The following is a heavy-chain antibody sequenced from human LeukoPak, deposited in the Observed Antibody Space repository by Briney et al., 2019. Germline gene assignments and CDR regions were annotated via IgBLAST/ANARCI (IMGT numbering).Heavy chain of an antibody. V-gene: IGHV3-7*01. CDR1: GFTFSSYW. CDR2: IKQGGSEK. D-gene: IGHD1-14*01. J-gene: IGHJ5*02. Sequence: PGGSLRLSCAASGFTFSSYWMSWVRQAPGKGLEWVANIKQGGSEKYYVDSEKGRFTISRDDARNSLYLQMNSLRAEDTAVYYCAREVRNSGGFDPWGQGTLVTVSS. CDR3: AREVRNSGGFDP.